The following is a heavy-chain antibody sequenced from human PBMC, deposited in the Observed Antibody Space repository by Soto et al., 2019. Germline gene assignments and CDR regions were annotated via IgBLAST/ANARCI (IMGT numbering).Heavy chain of an antibody. CDR1: GYTFTSYG. CDR3: ARVPSWKTQTVAGTALDY. Sequence: ASVKVSCKASGYTFTSYGISWVRQAPGQGLEWMGWISAYNGNTNYAQKLQGRVTMTTDTSTSTAYMELRSLRSDDTAVYYCARVPSWKTQTVAGTALDYWGQGTLVPVSS. CDR2: ISAYNGNT. D-gene: IGHD6-19*01. J-gene: IGHJ4*02. V-gene: IGHV1-18*01.